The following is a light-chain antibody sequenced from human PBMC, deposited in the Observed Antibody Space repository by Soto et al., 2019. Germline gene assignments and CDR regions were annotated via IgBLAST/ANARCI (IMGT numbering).Light chain of an antibody. CDR1: QSTSRW. CDR2: KAS. Sequence: IQMTQFPSPLSASGGGRVTITYRASQSTSRWLAWYQQKPGKAPKLLIYKASSLESGVPSRFSGSGSGTEFTLTISSLQPDDFATYYCQQYNSYSGTFGQGTKVDIK. V-gene: IGKV1-5*03. CDR3: QQYNSYSGT. J-gene: IGKJ1*01.